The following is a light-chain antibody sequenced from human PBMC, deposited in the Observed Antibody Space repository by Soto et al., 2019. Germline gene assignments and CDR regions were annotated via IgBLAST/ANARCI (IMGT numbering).Light chain of an antibody. CDR1: SSDVGAYIF. CDR2: DII. CDR3: VSFTTSRSYV. V-gene: IGLV2-14*03. J-gene: IGLJ1*01. Sequence: HSALAXPASVSGSPGQSITISCTGTSSDVGAYIFVSWYQQHPGKAPKLMIYDIINRPSGVSNRFSGSKSGNTASLTISGLQAEDEADYYCVSFTTSRSYVFGTGTKVTVL.